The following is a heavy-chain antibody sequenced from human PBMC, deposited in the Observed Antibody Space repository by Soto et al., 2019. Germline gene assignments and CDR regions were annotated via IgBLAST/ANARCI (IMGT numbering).Heavy chain of an antibody. J-gene: IGHJ4*02. CDR3: ARDLTREVTMVRGVTRSDY. V-gene: IGHV4-4*02. D-gene: IGHD3-10*01. CDR1: GGSISGSNW. CDR2: IYHSGST. Sequence: SETLSLTCAVSGGSISGSNWWSWVRQPPGKGLEWIGEIYHSGSTNYNPSLKSRVTISVDKSKNQFSLKLSSVTAADTAVYYCARDLTREVTMVRGVTRSDYWGQGTLVTVSS.